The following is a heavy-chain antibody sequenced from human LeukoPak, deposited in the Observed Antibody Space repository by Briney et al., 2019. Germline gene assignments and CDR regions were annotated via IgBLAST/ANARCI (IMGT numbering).Heavy chain of an antibody. J-gene: IGHJ4*01. Sequence: GASVKVSCKAARYTFTSYDINWVRQAPGQGLEWMGWMNPDSGNTGYAQKFQGRVSMTTNTSISTAYMELGGLTSDDTAVYFCARGSHRGYCTTSNCYTVDYWGQGTLVSLSS. CDR3: ARGSHRGYCTTSNCYTVDY. CDR1: RYTFTSYD. CDR2: MNPDSGNT. D-gene: IGHD2-2*02. V-gene: IGHV1-8*01.